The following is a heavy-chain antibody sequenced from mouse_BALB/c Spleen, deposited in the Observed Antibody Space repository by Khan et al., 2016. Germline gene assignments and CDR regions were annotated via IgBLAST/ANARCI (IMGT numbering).Heavy chain of an antibody. CDR2: IFPSDSYT. Sequence: QVQLQQPGAELVRPGASVKLSCKASGYTFTSYWINWMKQRPGQGLEWIGNIFPSDSYTNYNQKFKDKATLTVDKSSSTAYLQLSSPTSEDSAIYYCTRVESTMIRGFAYWGQGTLVTVSA. CDR1: GYTFTSYW. CDR3: TRVESTMIRGFAY. V-gene: IGHV1-69*02. D-gene: IGHD2-4*01. J-gene: IGHJ3*01.